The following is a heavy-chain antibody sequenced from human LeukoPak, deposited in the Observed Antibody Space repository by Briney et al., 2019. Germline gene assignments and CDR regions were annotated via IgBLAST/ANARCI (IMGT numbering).Heavy chain of an antibody. J-gene: IGHJ4*02. CDR2: INPNSGGT. CDR3: ARGIDDYRNYEALDY. CDR1: GYTFTGYY. D-gene: IGHD4-11*01. V-gene: IGHV1-2*02. Sequence: ASVKVSCKASGYTFTGYYMHWVRQAPGQGLEWMGWINPNSGGTNYAQKFQGRVTMTRDTSISTAYMELSRLRSDDTAVYYCARGIDDYRNYEALDYWGQGTLVTVSS.